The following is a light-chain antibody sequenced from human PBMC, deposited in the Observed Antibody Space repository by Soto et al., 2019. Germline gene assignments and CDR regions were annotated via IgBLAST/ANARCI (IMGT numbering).Light chain of an antibody. CDR3: AAWDGSLNVYV. J-gene: IGLJ1*01. Sequence: QSVLTQPPSASGTPGQRVTISCSGSSSSIGSNSVNWYQQLPRTAPKVLIYTNNQRPSGVPDRFSGSKSGTSASLAISALQSEDEADYYCAAWDGSLNVYVFGTGTKVTVL. V-gene: IGLV1-44*01. CDR2: TNN. CDR1: SSSIGSNS.